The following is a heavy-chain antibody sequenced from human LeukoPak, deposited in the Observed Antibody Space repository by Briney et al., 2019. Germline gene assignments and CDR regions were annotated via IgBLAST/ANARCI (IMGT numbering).Heavy chain of an antibody. J-gene: IGHJ4*02. CDR3: ASGDYDFWSGYWLLH. CDR1: GGSISSHY. V-gene: IGHV4-59*11. D-gene: IGHD3-3*01. CDR2: IYYSGST. Sequence: SETLSLTCTVSGGSISSHYWSWIRQPPGKGLEWIGYIYYSGSTNYNPSLKSRVTISVDTSKNQFSLKLSSVTAVDTAVYYCASGDYDFWSGYWLLHWGQGTLVTVSS.